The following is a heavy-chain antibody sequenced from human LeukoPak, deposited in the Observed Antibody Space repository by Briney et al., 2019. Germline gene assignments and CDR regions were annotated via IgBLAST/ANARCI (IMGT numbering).Heavy chain of an antibody. J-gene: IGHJ3*02. V-gene: IGHV4-59*01. CDR1: SGSISNYY. CDR3: ARVGEVPDASDI. CDR2: ILSSGST. Sequence: SETLSLTCTVSSGSISNYYWNWIRQSPGKGLEWIGYILSSGSTHHNPSLTSRISLSVDTSKNQFSLKLSSVTAADTAVYYCARVGEVPDASDIWGQGTMVTVSS. D-gene: IGHD2-21*01.